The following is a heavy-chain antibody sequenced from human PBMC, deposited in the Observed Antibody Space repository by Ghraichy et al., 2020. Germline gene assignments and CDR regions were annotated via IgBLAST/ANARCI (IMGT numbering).Heavy chain of an antibody. D-gene: IGHD6-19*01. CDR2: ISGSGGST. J-gene: IGHJ4*02. CDR3: AKELVEQWLTEGGDY. CDR1: GFTFSSYA. Sequence: GESLNISCAASGFTFSSYAMSWVRQAPGKELEWVSAISGSGGSTYYADSVKGRFTISRDNSKNTLYLQMNSLRAEDTAVYYCAKELVEQWLTEGGDYWGQGTLVTVSS. V-gene: IGHV3-23*01.